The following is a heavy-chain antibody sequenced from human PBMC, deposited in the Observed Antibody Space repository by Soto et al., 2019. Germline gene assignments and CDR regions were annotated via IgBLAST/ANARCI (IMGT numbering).Heavy chain of an antibody. Sequence: QVQLVESGGGVVQPGRSLRLSCAVSGFTVSTYGMHWVRQAPGKGLEWGAVISRDGGTKYYADSVKGRLTISRDNSRNTLFLEMNSLRGDDMAVYYCTGEVASGYWGQGTLVTVSS. D-gene: IGHD2-8*02. CDR1: GFTVSTYG. V-gene: IGHV3-30*03. CDR2: ISRDGGTK. J-gene: IGHJ4*02. CDR3: TGEVASGY.